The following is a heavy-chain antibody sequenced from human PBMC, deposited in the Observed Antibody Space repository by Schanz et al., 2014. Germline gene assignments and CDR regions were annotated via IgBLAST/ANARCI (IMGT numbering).Heavy chain of an antibody. CDR1: GFTFSSNA. CDR3: ARSGVDV. CDR2: ITGGSTTYT. J-gene: IGHJ6*02. D-gene: IGHD3-10*01. Sequence: EVQLLESGGGLVQPGGSLRLSCAASGFTFSSNAMCWVRQAPGKGLEWVSCITGGSTTYTYYADSVRGRFTISRDNAKSSVYLQMNSLRAEDTAVYYCARSGVDVWGQGTTVTVSS. V-gene: IGHV3-21*01.